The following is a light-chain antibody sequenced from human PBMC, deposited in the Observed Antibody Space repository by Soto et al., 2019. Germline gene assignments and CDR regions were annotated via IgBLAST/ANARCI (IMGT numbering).Light chain of an antibody. CDR3: YSTDSSCNHRRV. CDR1: AXPKKY. V-gene: IGLV3-10*01. CDR2: EDR. Sequence: SYELPQPPSVSVSPGQTARITCSGDAXPKKYAYWYQQKSGQAPVLVIYEDRKRPSGIPERFSGSSSGTMATLTISGAQVEDEADYYCYSTDSSCNHRRVLGTGTKV. J-gene: IGLJ1*01.